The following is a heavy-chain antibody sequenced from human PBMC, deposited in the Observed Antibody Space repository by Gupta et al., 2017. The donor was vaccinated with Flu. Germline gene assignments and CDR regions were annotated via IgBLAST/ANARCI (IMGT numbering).Heavy chain of an antibody. D-gene: IGHD1-26*01. V-gene: IGHV3-23*01. CDR3: AKDLVKSGSYFRYYYYYGMDV. Sequence: EVQLLESGGGLVQPGGSLRLSCAASGFTFSSYAMSWVRQAPGKGLEWVSAISGSGGSTYYADSVKGRFTISRDNSKNTLYLQMNSLRAEDTAVYYCAKDLVKSGSYFRYYYYYGMDVWGQGTTVTVSS. CDR1: GFTFSSYA. J-gene: IGHJ6*02. CDR2: ISGSGGST.